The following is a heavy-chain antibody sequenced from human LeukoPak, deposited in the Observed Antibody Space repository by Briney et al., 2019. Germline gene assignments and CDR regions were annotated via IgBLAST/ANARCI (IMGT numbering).Heavy chain of an antibody. CDR1: GYTFTGYY. Sequence: ASVKVSCKASGYTFTGYYMHWVRQAPGQGLEWMGWISAYNGNTNYAQKLQGRVTMTTDTSTSTAYMELRSLRSDDTAVYYCARDVGATTRWFDPWGQGTLVTVSS. D-gene: IGHD1-26*01. V-gene: IGHV1-18*04. J-gene: IGHJ5*02. CDR2: ISAYNGNT. CDR3: ARDVGATTRWFDP.